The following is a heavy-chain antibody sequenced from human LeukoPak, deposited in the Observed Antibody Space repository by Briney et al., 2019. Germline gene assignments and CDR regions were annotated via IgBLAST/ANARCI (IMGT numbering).Heavy chain of an antibody. J-gene: IGHJ6*02. Sequence: GGSLRLSCAASGFTFSSYAMSWVRQAPGKGLEWVSAISGSGGSTYYADSVKGRFTISRDNSKNTLYLQMNSLRAEDTAVYYCAKGRDIVVVPAAPSYYGMDAWGQGTTVTVSS. CDR2: ISGSGGST. V-gene: IGHV3-23*01. CDR3: AKGRDIVVVPAAPSYYGMDA. CDR1: GFTFSSYA. D-gene: IGHD2-2*01.